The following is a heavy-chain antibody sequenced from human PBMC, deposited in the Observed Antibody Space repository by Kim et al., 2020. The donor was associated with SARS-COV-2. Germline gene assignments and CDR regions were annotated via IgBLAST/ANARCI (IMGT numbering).Heavy chain of an antibody. D-gene: IGHD3-3*01. CDR3: AKGFGSEWYYSDY. J-gene: IGHJ4*02. CDR2: ISGSGGIT. Sequence: GGSLRLSCAASGFIFSNYAMTWVRQAPGKGLEWVSTISGSGGITNYADCVKGRFTISRDNSKNTLHLQMNSLRAEDTAVYYCAKGFGSEWYYSDYWGQGTQISVSS. V-gene: IGHV3-23*01. CDR1: GFIFSNYA.